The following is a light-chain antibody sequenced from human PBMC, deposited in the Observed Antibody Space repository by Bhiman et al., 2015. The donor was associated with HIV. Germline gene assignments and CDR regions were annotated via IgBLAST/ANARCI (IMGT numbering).Light chain of an antibody. V-gene: IGLV1-44*01. CDR3: VAWDDSLNGVV. CDR2: RNN. J-gene: IGLJ2*01. CDR1: SSNIGSNT. Sequence: QSVLTQPPSASGTPGQRVTISCSGSSSNIGSNTVNWYQQFPGTAPKLLIYRNNQRPSGVPDRFSGSKSGTSASLAISGLQAEDEADYYCVAWDDSLNGVVFGGGTKLTVL.